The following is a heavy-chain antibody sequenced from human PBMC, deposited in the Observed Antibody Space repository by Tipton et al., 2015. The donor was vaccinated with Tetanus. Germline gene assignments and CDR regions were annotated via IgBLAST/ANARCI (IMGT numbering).Heavy chain of an antibody. Sequence: TLSLTCTVSGGSISRGGYYWTWIHQHPGKGLEWIGDIYFSGSTYYNPSLKSRVTISVDTSKNQFSLKLNSVTAADTAVYYCARDQARGARGWNYFDYWGQGTLVTVSS. D-gene: IGHD1-26*01. V-gene: IGHV4-31*03. CDR2: IYFSGST. CDR1: GGSISRGGYY. CDR3: ARDQARGARGWNYFDY. J-gene: IGHJ4*02.